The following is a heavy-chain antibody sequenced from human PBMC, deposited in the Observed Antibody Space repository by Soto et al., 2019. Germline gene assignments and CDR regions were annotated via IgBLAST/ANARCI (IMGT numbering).Heavy chain of an antibody. Sequence: GSLRLSCAASGFTVSSNYMSWVRQAPGKGLEWVSVIYSGGSTYYADSVKGRFTISRDNSKNTLYLQMNSLRAEDTAVYYCARDRLEHTTSGYYYYYYGMDVWGQGTTVTVSS. V-gene: IGHV3-53*01. J-gene: IGHJ6*02. D-gene: IGHD5-12*01. CDR3: ARDRLEHTTSGYYYYYYGMDV. CDR2: IYSGGST. CDR1: GFTVSSNY.